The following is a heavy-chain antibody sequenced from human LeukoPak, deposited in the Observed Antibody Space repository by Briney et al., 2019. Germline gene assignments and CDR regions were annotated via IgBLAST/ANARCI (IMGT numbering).Heavy chain of an antibody. Sequence: QAGGSLRLSCVVSAFSISNYWMNWVRQGPGKGLEWVANIKEDGSEKYYVGSVKGRFTISRDNAKNSVYLQMNSLRADDTAVYYCVSGHYNDYRRQGTLVTVSS. CDR3: VSGHYNDY. CDR1: AFSISNYW. J-gene: IGHJ4*02. CDR2: IKEDGSEK. V-gene: IGHV3-7*01.